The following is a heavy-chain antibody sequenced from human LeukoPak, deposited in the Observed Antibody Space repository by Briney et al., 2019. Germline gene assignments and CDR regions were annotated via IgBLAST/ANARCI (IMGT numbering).Heavy chain of an antibody. J-gene: IGHJ4*02. CDR3: ARVVGATYFDY. V-gene: IGHV3-64*01. D-gene: IGHD1-26*01. CDR2: ISSNGGST. CDR1: GFTFSSYA. Sequence: PAGSLRLSCAASGFTFSSYAMHWVRQAPRKGLEYVSGISSNGGSTYSANSVKARFTISRDNSKNTLYLQMGSLRPEDMAVYYCARVVGATYFDYWGQGTLVTVSS.